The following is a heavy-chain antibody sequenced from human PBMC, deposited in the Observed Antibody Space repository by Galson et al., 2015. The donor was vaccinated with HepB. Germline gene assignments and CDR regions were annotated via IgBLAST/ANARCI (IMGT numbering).Heavy chain of an antibody. CDR3: VFGCFFDY. CDR2: VSNDGGTT. J-gene: IGHJ4*02. D-gene: IGHD2-15*01. CDR1: GFIFSNYA. V-gene: IGHV3-23*01. Sequence: SLRLSCAASGFIFSNYAMSWVRQAPGKGLEWVSTVSNDGGTTYYTDSVKGRFTISRDNSKNTLSLQMNSLRAEDTAVYYCVFGCFFDYGGQGTLVTVSS.